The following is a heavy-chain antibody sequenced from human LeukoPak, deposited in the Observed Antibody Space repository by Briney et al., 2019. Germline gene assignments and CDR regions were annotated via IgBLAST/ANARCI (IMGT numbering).Heavy chain of an antibody. CDR1: GGSISSYY. J-gene: IGHJ3*02. CDR2: IYYSGST. CDR3: ARAPIFGEDVDAFDI. D-gene: IGHD3-3*01. V-gene: IGHV4-59*01. Sequence: PSETLSLTCTVSGGSISSYYWSWIRQPPGKGLEWIGYIYYSGSTNYNPSLKSRVTISVDTSKNQFSLKLSSVTAVDTAVYYCARAPIFGEDVDAFDIWGQGTMVTVSS.